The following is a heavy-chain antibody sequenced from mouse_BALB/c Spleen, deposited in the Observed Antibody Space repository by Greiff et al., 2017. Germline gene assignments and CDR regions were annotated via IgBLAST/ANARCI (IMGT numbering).Heavy chain of an antibody. J-gene: IGHJ2*01. V-gene: IGHV5-6*01. CDR1: GFTFSSYG. D-gene: IGHD2-10*02. CDR3: ASQYGNYYYFDY. CDR2: ISSGGSYT. Sequence: EVKLMESGGDLVKPGGSLKLSCAASGFTFSSYGMSWVRQTPDKRLEWVATISSGGSYTYYPDSVKGRFTISRDNAKNTLYLQMSSLKSEDTAMYYCASQYGNYYYFDYWGQGTTLTVSS.